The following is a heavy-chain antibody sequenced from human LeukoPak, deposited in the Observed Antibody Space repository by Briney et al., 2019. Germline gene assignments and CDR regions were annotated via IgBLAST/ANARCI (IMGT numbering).Heavy chain of an antibody. D-gene: IGHD6-13*01. Sequence: ASVKVSCKASGGTFSSYAISWVRQAPGQGLEWMGGIIPIFGTANYAQKFQGRVTITADESTSTAYMELSSLRSEDTAVYYCARVLAAAGNNWFDPWGQGTLVTVSS. J-gene: IGHJ5*02. CDR1: GGTFSSYA. V-gene: IGHV1-69*13. CDR2: IIPIFGTA. CDR3: ARVLAAAGNNWFDP.